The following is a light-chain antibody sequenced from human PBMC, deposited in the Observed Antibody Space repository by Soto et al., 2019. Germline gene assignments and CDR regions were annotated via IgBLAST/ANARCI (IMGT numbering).Light chain of an antibody. J-gene: IGKJ4*01. CDR1: QSVSSW. CDR2: KAT. Sequence: DIQMTQSPSTLSASVGDRVTITCRASQSVSSWLAWYQQTPGEVPKLLIYKATSLESGVPSRFRGSGSGTEFTLTISSLQPDDFVTYYCQQYSRHPLTFGGGTKVQI. CDR3: QQYSRHPLT. V-gene: IGKV1-5*03.